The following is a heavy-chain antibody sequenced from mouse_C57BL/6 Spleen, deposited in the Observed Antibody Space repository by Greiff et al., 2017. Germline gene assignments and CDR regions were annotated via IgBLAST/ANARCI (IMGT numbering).Heavy chain of an antibody. V-gene: IGHV14-2*01. CDR1: FFNIKYYY. Sequence: VQLQQSGAELFPPWASSPSPLPSSFFNIKYYYIHWVKQRTEQGLEWIGRIDPEDGETKYAPKFQGKATITADTSSNTAYLQLSSLTSEDTAVYYCARSALDGYYLDYWGQGTTLTVSS. CDR2: IDPEDGET. J-gene: IGHJ2*01. D-gene: IGHD2-3*01. CDR3: ARSALDGYYLDY.